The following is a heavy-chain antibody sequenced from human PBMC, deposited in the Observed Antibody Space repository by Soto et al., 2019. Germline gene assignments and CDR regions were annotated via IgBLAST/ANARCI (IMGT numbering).Heavy chain of an antibody. J-gene: IGHJ4*02. V-gene: IGHV3-9*01. D-gene: IGHD3-10*01. Sequence: SLRLSCAASGFTFDDYAMHWVRQSPGKGLEWVSGISWKSGSIGYADSVKGRFTISRDNAKNSLYLQMNSLRAEDSAFYYCAKDTDYGSGSYYNGGFDCWGQGT. CDR1: GFTFDDYA. CDR3: AKDTDYGSGSYYNGGFDC. CDR2: ISWKSGSI.